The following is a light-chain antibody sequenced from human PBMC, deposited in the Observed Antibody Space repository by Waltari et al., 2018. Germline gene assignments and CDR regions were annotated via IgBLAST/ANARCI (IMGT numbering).Light chain of an antibody. V-gene: IGKV3-11*01. CDR1: QSVSSY. J-gene: IGKJ4*01. CDR2: DAS. Sequence: EIVLTQSQATLSLSPGERATLSCRASQSVSSYLAWYQQKPGQAPRLLIYDASNRATGIPARFSGSGSGTDFTLTISSLEPEDFAVYYCQQRTNWRSVSFGGGTKVEIK. CDR3: QQRTNWRSVS.